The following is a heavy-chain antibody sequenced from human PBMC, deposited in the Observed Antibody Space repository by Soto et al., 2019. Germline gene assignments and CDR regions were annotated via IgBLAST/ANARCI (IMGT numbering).Heavy chain of an antibody. CDR2: ISSNGGST. CDR3: ARDAGTRYSSGWYIGDYFDY. V-gene: IGHV3-64*01. Sequence: GGSLRLSCAASGFTFSSYAMHWVRQAPGKGLEYVSAISSNGGSTYYANSVKGRFTISRDNSKNTLYLQMGSLRAEDMAVYYCARDAGTRYSSGWYIGDYFDYWGQGTLVTVSS. J-gene: IGHJ4*02. D-gene: IGHD6-19*01. CDR1: GFTFSSYA.